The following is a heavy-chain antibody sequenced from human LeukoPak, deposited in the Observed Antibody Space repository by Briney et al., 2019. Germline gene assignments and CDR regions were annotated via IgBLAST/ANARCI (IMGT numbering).Heavy chain of an antibody. CDR2: MNPNSGNT. V-gene: IGHV1-8*01. J-gene: IGHJ4*02. CDR1: GYTFTSYD. Sequence: ASVKVSCKASGYTFTSYDINWVRQATGQGLEWMGWMNPNSGNTGYAQKFQGRVTMTRNTSISTAYMELSSLRSEDTAVYYCARGVPYASWSGPHYSGYWGQGTLVAVSS. CDR3: ARGVPYASWSGPHYSGY. D-gene: IGHD3-3*01.